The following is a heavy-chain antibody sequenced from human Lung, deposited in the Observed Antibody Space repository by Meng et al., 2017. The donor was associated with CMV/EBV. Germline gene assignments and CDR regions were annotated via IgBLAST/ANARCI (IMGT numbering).Heavy chain of an antibody. V-gene: IGHV1-2*06. CDR2: ITPSSGGT. D-gene: IGHD7-27*01. CDR3: VRANLGSADY. Sequence: QVTLGQSGAEVRKPGASVKVSCKASGYTFTGYYMHWLRQAPGQGLEWVGRITPSSGGTTYAQKFQGRVTMTRDTSISTAYMELSSLRSDDAAIYYCVRANLGSADYWGQGTLVTVSS. CDR1: GYTFTGYY. J-gene: IGHJ4*02.